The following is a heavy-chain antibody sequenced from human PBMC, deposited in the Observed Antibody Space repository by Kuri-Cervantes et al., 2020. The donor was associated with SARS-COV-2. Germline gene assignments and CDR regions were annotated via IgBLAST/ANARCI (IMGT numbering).Heavy chain of an antibody. J-gene: IGHJ3*02. V-gene: IGHV3-30*02. CDR2: IRYDGSNK. D-gene: IGHD3-16*01. Sequence: GGSLRLSCAASGFTFSSYGMHWVRQAPGKGLEWVAFIRYDGSNKYYADSVKGRFTISRDNSKNTLYLQMNSLRAEDTAVYYCARGPPHDQAFDIWGQGTMVTVSS. CDR1: GFTFSSYG. CDR3: ARGPPHDQAFDI.